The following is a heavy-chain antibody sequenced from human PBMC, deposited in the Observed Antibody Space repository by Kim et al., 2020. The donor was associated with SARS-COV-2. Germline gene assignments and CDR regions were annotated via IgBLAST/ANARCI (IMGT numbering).Heavy chain of an antibody. D-gene: IGHD6-19*01. V-gene: IGHV4-39*01. CDR2: IYYSGST. CDR3: ARQAGVAGTYFDY. J-gene: IGHJ4*02. CDR1: GGSISSSSYY. Sequence: SETLSLTCTVSGGSISSSSYYWGWIRQPPGKGLEWIGSIYYSGSTYYNPSLKSRVTISVDTSKNQFSLKLSSVTAADTAVYYCARQAGVAGTYFDYWGQGTLVTVSS.